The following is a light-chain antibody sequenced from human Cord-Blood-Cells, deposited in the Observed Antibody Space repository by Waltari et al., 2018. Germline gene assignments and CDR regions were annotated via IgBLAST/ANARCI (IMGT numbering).Light chain of an antibody. Sequence: DIQMTQSPSSLSASVGHRVTITCRASQGISNYVAWHQQKPGKVPKLLIYAASTWQSGVPSRFSGSGYGTDFTLSISTLQPEDVATYYCQKYNSAPWTFGQGTKVEIK. CDR2: AAS. CDR1: QGISNY. CDR3: QKYNSAPWT. V-gene: IGKV1-27*01. J-gene: IGKJ1*01.